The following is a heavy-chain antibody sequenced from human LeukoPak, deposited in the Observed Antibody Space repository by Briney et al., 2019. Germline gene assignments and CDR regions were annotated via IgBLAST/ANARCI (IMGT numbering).Heavy chain of an antibody. J-gene: IGHJ4*02. V-gene: IGHV3-23*01. CDR1: GITLSNYG. D-gene: IGHD3-10*01. CDR2: ISDRGGST. Sequence: GGSLRLSCAVSGITLSNYGMSWVRQAPGKGLQWIAGISDRGGSTNYADSVKGRFTISRDNSKNTLYLQMNSLRAEDTAVYFCAKRGVVIRAVIIVGFHKEAYYFDYWGQGALVTVSS. CDR3: AKRGVVIRAVIIVGFHKEAYYFDY.